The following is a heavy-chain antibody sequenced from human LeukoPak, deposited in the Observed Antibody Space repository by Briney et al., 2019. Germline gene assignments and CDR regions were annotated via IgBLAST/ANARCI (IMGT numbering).Heavy chain of an antibody. CDR1: GFTFGDYA. D-gene: IGHD5-18*01. V-gene: IGHV3-11*04. CDR2: ISSSGSTI. J-gene: IGHJ4*02. CDR3: ARDHGYGNSKIDY. Sequence: GGSLRLSCTASGFTFGDYAMSWFRQAPGKGLEWVSYISSSGSTIYYADSVKGRFTVSRDNAKNSLYLQMNSLRAEDTAVYYCARDHGYGNSKIDYWGQGTLVTVSS.